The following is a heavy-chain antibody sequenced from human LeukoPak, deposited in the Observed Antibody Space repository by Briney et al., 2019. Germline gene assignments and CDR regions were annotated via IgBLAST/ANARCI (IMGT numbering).Heavy chain of an antibody. CDR1: GYTFTGYH. J-gene: IGHJ5*02. V-gene: IGHV1-2*02. D-gene: IGHD2-15*01. CDR3: ARDPGYCSGGSCIRSNWFDP. Sequence: ASVKVSCKASGYTFTGYHMHWVRQAPGQGLEWMGWINPNSGGTNYAQKFQGRVTMTRDTSISTAYMELSRLRSDDTAVYYCARDPGYCSGGSCIRSNWFDPWGQGTLVTVSS. CDR2: INPNSGGT.